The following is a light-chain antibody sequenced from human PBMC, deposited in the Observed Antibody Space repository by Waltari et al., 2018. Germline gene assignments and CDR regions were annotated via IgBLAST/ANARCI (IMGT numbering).Light chain of an antibody. V-gene: IGKV3-15*01. CDR3: QQYNNWPPKYT. J-gene: IGKJ3*01. CDR2: GAS. CDR1: QSVSSN. Sequence: EIVMTQSPATLSVSPGERATLSCRASQSVSSNLAWYQQKPGQAPRPLIYGASTRATGIPARFSGSGSGTEFTLTISSLQSEDFAVYYCQQYNNWPPKYTFGPGTKVEIK.